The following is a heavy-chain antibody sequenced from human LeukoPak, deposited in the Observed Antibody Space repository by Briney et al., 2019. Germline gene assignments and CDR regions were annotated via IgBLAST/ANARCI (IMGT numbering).Heavy chain of an antibody. CDR1: GVSFSGYY. Sequence: SETLSLTCAVYGVSFSGYYWSWIRQPPGKGLEWIGEINHSGSTNYNPSLKSRVTISVDTSKNQFSLKLSSVTAADTAVYYCARSKYVYDFWSGYYYFDYWGQGTLVTVSS. V-gene: IGHV4-34*01. D-gene: IGHD3-3*01. CDR3: ARSKYVYDFWSGYYYFDY. CDR2: INHSGST. J-gene: IGHJ4*02.